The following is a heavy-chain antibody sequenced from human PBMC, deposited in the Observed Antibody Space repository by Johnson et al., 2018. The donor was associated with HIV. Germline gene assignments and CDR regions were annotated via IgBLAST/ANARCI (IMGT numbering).Heavy chain of an antibody. CDR2: INWNGGST. V-gene: IGHV3-20*04. CDR1: GFTFDDHG. J-gene: IGHJ3*02. Sequence: VQLVESGGGVVRPGGSLRLSCAASGFTFDDHGMSWVRQAPGKGLEWVSGINWNGGSTGYADSVKGRFTISRDTAKNSLYLQMNSLRAEDTALYYCTRDSGITGTTGDAFDIWGQGTMVTVSS. D-gene: IGHD1-20*01. CDR3: TRDSGITGTTGDAFDI.